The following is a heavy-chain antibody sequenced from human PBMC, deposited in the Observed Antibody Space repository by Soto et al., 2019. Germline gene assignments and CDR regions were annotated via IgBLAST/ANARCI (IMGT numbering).Heavy chain of an antibody. D-gene: IGHD4-4*01. Sequence: SETLSLTCTVSGGSISSGDYYWSWIRQPPGKGLEWIGYVYYSGSTYYNPSLKSRVTISVDTSKNQFSLKLSSVTAADTAVYYCARDGYYSNYYWFDPWGQGTLVTVSS. J-gene: IGHJ5*02. CDR2: VYYSGST. V-gene: IGHV4-30-4*01. CDR3: ARDGYYSNYYWFDP. CDR1: GGSISSGDYY.